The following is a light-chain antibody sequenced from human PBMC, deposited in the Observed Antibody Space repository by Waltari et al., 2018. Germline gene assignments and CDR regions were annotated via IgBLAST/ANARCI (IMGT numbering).Light chain of an antibody. CDR2: EVN. Sequence: QSALTQPASVSGSPGQSITISCTGTSSDVGSYNLVSWYQQPPGKAPKLMIYEVNKRPSGVSNRFSGSKSGNTASLTISGLQAEDEADYYCCSYAGTSTLVFGGGTKLTVL. CDR1: SSDVGSYNL. CDR3: CSYAGTSTLV. J-gene: IGLJ2*01. V-gene: IGLV2-23*02.